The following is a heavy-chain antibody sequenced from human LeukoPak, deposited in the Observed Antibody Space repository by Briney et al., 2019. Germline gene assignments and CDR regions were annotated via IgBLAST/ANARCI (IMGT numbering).Heavy chain of an antibody. Sequence: ASVKVSCNSSGYTFTGYYMHWVRQDPGQGLEWMGWINPNSGGTHYAQKFQGRVTMTRDTSINTAYMELSRLRSDDTAIYYCARGSSIVTSTIDWFDPWGQGALVAVSS. D-gene: IGHD6-6*01. CDR2: INPNSGGT. CDR3: ARGSSIVTSTIDWFDP. J-gene: IGHJ5*02. CDR1: GYTFTGYY. V-gene: IGHV1-2*02.